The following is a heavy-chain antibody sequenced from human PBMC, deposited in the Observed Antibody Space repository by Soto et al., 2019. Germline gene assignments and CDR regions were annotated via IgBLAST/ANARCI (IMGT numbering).Heavy chain of an antibody. D-gene: IGHD2-21*01. V-gene: IGHV3-30*18. Sequence: GGSLRLSCVASGFTFKNHDMNWVRQAPGKGLEWLAIVSRDETQTFYADSLQGRFTISRDNSNNMVFLQLNNLRAEDTAMYYCMKGYCGISCLRNVPAKQFDAWGQGS. J-gene: IGHJ5*02. CDR1: GFTFKNHD. CDR3: MKGYCGISCLRNVPAKQFDA. CDR2: VSRDETQT.